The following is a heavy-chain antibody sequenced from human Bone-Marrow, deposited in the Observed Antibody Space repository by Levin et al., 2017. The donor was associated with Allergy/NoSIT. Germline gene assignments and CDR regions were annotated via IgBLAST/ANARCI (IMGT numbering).Heavy chain of an antibody. J-gene: IGHJ4*02. Sequence: GESLKISCAASGFTFSSYGMHWVRQAPGKGLEWVAVISYDGSNKYYADSVKGRFTISRDNSKNTLYLQMNSLRAEDTAVYYCAKDRQDIVLVPAAMVCWGQGTLVTVSS. D-gene: IGHD2-2*01. CDR2: ISYDGSNK. CDR1: GFTFSSYG. CDR3: AKDRQDIVLVPAAMVC. V-gene: IGHV3-30*18.